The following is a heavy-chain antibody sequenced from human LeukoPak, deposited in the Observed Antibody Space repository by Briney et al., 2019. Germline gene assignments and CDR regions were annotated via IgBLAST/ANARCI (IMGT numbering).Heavy chain of an antibody. V-gene: IGHV3-30*18. J-gene: IGHJ6*02. D-gene: IGHD3-10*01. Sequence: GGSLRLSCAASGFTFSSYGMHWVRQAPGKGLEWVAVISYDGSNKYYADSVKGRFTISRDNSKNTLYLQMNSLRAEDTAVYYCAKGPYYYGSGSYPYYYYGMDVWGQGTTVTVSS. CDR2: ISYDGSNK. CDR1: GFTFSSYG. CDR3: AKGPYYYGSGSYPYYYYGMDV.